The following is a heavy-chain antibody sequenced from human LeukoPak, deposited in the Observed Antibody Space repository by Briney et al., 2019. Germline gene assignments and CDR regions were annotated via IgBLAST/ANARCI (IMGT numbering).Heavy chain of an antibody. V-gene: IGHV5-51*01. CDR3: ARDGNHYAFWSGYPTDNWFDP. CDR2: IYPGDSDT. J-gene: IGHJ5*02. Sequence: GESLKISCKGSGYSFTSYWIGWVRQMPGKGLEWMGIIYPGDSDTRYSPSFQGQVTISADKSISTAYLQWSSLKASDTAMYYCARDGNHYAFWSGYPTDNWFDPWGQGTLVTVSS. D-gene: IGHD3-3*01. CDR1: GYSFTSYW.